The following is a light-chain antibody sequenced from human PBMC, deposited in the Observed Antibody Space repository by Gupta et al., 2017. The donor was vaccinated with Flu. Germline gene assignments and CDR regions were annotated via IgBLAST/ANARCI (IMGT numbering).Light chain of an antibody. Sequence: IQMPQSPSTLSASVGDRVTITCRASQSISSWLAWYQQKPGKAPKLLIYKASSLESGVPSRFSGSGSGTEFTLTISSLQPDDFATYYCQQDNSYSWTFGQGTKVEIK. CDR2: KAS. CDR1: QSISSW. V-gene: IGKV1-5*03. CDR3: QQDNSYSWT. J-gene: IGKJ1*01.